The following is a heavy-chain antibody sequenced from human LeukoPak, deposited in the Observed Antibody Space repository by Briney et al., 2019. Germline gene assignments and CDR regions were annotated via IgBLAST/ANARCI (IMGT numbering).Heavy chain of an antibody. CDR2: INTNTGNP. Sequence: ASVKVSCKASGYTFTSYAMNWVRQAPGQGPEWMGWINTNTGNPTYAQGFTGRIVFSLDTSVSTAYLQISRLEAEDTAVYYCARDDSNGGIDYWGQEPWSPSPQ. D-gene: IGHD3-22*01. CDR3: ARDDSNGGIDY. J-gene: IGHJ4*01. CDR1: GYTFTSYA. V-gene: IGHV7-4-1*02.